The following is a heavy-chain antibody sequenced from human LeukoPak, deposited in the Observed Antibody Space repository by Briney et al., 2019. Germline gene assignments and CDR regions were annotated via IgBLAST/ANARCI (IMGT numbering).Heavy chain of an antibody. V-gene: IGHV4-31*03. CDR1: GGSISSGGYY. D-gene: IGHD2-15*01. Sequence: SETLSLTCTVSGGSISSGGYYWSWIRQHPGKGLEWIGFIYYSGSTYYHPSLKSRVTISVDTSKNQFSLKLSSVTAADTAVYYCARGGYCSGGSCYLSVDYWGQGTLVTVSS. J-gene: IGHJ4*02. CDR2: IYYSGST. CDR3: ARGGYCSGGSCYLSVDY.